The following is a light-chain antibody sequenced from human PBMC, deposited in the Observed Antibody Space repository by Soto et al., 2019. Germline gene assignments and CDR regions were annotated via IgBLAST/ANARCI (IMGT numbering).Light chain of an antibody. CDR3: QKYGSSAYT. CDR1: QSLSSTY. Sequence: EIVLTQSPGSLSLSPGERATLSCRASQSLSSTYLAWYQQKPGQAPTLLIYGASSRATGIPDRFSGSGSGTDFTLTISRLEPEDFAVYYCQKYGSSAYTFGQGTKLEIK. V-gene: IGKV3-20*01. J-gene: IGKJ2*01. CDR2: GAS.